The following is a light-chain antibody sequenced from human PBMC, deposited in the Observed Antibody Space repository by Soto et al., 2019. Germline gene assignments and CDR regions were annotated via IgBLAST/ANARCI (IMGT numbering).Light chain of an antibody. CDR2: DAS. CDR3: QQLNSYPLT. J-gene: IGKJ5*01. V-gene: IGKV1-5*01. CDR1: QSISSW. Sequence: GDRVTITCRASQSISSWLAWYQQKPGKAPKLLIYDASSLESGVPSRFSGSGSGTEFTLTISSLQPEDFATYYCQQLNSYPLTFGQGTRLEIK.